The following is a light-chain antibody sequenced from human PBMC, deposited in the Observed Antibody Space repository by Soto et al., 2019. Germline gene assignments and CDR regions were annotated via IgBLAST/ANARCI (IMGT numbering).Light chain of an antibody. CDR2: GAS. J-gene: IGKJ4*01. Sequence: ETVLTQSPGTLSLSPGERATISCRASLRLSNTFLAWYQQKPGQAPRLLIYGASNRATGIPDRFSASGSGTDFTFTISILEPEDFAVYYCQHYGVSRLTFGGGTKVDIK. V-gene: IGKV3-20*01. CDR3: QHYGVSRLT. CDR1: LRLSNTF.